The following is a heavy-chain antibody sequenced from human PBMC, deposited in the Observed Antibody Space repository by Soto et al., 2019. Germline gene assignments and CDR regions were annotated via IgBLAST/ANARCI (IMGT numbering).Heavy chain of an antibody. D-gene: IGHD3-10*01. J-gene: IGHJ6*02. CDR1: GGSISSYY. Sequence: PXGTLSLTCTVSGGSISSYYWSWIRQPPGKGLEWIGYIYYSGSTNYNPSLKSRVTISVDTSKNQFSLKLSSVTAADTAVYYCARDMGGASYYYGMDVWGQGTTVTVSS. CDR3: ARDMGGASYYYGMDV. V-gene: IGHV4-59*01. CDR2: IYYSGST.